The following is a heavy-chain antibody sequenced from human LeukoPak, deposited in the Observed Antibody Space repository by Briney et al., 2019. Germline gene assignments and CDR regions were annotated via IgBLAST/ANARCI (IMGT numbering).Heavy chain of an antibody. CDR1: GGSFSGYY. V-gene: IGHV4-34*01. CDR3: ARGRQWLARQFDY. Sequence: PSETLSLTCAVYGGSFSGYYWGWIRQPPGKGLEWIGEINHSGSTNYNPSLKSRVTISVDTSKNQFSLKLSSVTAADTAVYYCARGRQWLARQFDYWGQGTLVTVSS. D-gene: IGHD6-19*01. J-gene: IGHJ4*02. CDR2: INHSGST.